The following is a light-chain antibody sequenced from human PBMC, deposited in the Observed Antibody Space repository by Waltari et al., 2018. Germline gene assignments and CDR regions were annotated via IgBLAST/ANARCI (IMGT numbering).Light chain of an antibody. J-gene: IGKJ1*01. CDR1: QSVSSD. CDR2: GAS. Sequence: VLTQSPATPSVSLGERATLPCRASQSVSSDLAWYQQKPGRAPRLIIHGASIRATGIPARFSGSGSGTEFTLTISRLQPEDAAIYYCQKYNSAPRTFGQGTKVEIK. CDR3: QKYNSAPRT. V-gene: IGKV3-15*01.